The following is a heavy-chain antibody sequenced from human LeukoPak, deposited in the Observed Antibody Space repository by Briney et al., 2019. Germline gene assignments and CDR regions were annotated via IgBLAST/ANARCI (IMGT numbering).Heavy chain of an antibody. J-gene: IGHJ6*04. V-gene: IGHV4-61*09. CDR3: ARCMSELDYGDYAYYYHMDV. D-gene: IGHD4-17*01. CDR2: FYSSTRT. CDR1: GDSLTSGSRY. Sequence: PSEALSLTCTVSGDSLTSGSRYWRWIRQPAGKGLEWIGHFYSSTRTTYNPSLESRVTVSGDTAKNQFSLKLDSVTAADTAVYFCARCMSELDYGDYAYYYHMDVWGKRTTVTVSS.